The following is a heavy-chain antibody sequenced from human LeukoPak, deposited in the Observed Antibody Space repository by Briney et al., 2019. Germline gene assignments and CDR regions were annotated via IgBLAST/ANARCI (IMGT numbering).Heavy chain of an antibody. J-gene: IGHJ6*03. V-gene: IGHV1-8*02. Sequence: GASVKVSCKASGYPFTGHYIHWVRQAPGQGLEWMGWMNPNSGNTGYAQKFQGRVTMTRNTSISTAYMELSSLRSEDTAVYYCARYSSSWYEESYYYYMDVWGKGTTVTVSS. CDR3: ARYSSSWYEESYYYYMDV. D-gene: IGHD6-13*01. CDR1: GYPFTGHY. CDR2: MNPNSGNT.